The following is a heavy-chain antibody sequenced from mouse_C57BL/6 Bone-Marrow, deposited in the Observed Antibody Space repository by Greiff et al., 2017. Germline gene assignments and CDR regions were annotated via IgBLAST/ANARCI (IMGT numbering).Heavy chain of an antibody. D-gene: IGHD2-3*01. CDR3: ATGWLLRKAY. CDR1: GYSITSGYY. J-gene: IGHJ3*01. Sequence: EVQLQESGPGLVKPSQSLSLTCSVTGYSITSGYYWNWIRQFPGNKLEWMGYISYDGSNNYNPSLKNRISITRDTSKNQFFLKLNSVTTEDTATYYCATGWLLRKAYWGQGTLVTVSA. CDR2: ISYDGSN. V-gene: IGHV3-6*01.